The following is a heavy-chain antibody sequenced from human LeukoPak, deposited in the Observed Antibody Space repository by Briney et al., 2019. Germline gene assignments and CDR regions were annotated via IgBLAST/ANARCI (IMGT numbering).Heavy chain of an antibody. D-gene: IGHD2-2*02. CDR1: GYTFTSYD. CDR3: ARGLYNYYYYYGMDV. CDR2: KNPNSGNT. J-gene: IGHJ6*02. Sequence: ASVKVSCKASGYTFTSYDINWVRQATGQGLEWMGWKNPNSGNTGYAQKFQGRVTMTRNTSISTAYMELSSLRSEDTAVYYCARGLYNYYYYYGMDVWGQGTTVTVSS. V-gene: IGHV1-8*01.